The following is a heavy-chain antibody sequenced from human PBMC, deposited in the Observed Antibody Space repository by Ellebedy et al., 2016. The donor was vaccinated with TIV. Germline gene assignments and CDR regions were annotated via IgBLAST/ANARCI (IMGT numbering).Heavy chain of an antibody. J-gene: IGHJ4*02. V-gene: IGHV1-2*02. Sequence: ASVKVSCXASGYTFTGYYMHWVRQAPGQGLEWMGWINPNSGGTNYAQKFQGRVTMTRDTSISTAYMELSRLRSDDTAVYYCATGAIAATPSFDYWGQGTLVTVSS. CDR3: ATGAIAATPSFDY. CDR1: GYTFTGYY. D-gene: IGHD2-15*01. CDR2: INPNSGGT.